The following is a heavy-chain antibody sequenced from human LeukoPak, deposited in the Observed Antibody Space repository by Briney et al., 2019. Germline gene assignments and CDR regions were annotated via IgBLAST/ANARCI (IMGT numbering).Heavy chain of an antibody. V-gene: IGHV3-23*01. CDR2: ISGSGGST. CDR1: GFTFSSYA. CDR3: ANLWRYPPVFDY. J-gene: IGHJ4*02. Sequence: GGSLRLSCAASGFTFSSYAVSWVRQAPGKGLEWVSTISGSGGSTYYADSVKGRFTISRDNSKNTLYLQMNSLRAEDTAVYYCANLWRYPPVFDYWGQGTLVTVSS. D-gene: IGHD1-14*01.